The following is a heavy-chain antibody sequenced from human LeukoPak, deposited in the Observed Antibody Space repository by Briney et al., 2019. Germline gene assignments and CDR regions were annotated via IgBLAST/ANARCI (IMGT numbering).Heavy chain of an antibody. Sequence: PGGSLRLSCAASGFTVSSNYMSWVRQAPGKGLEWVSVIYSGGSTYYADSVKGRFTISRDNSKNTLYLQMNSLRAEDTAVYYCARDSYDILTGYLYHFDYWGQGTLVTVSS. D-gene: IGHD3-9*01. CDR3: ARDSYDILTGYLYHFDY. CDR2: IYSGGST. V-gene: IGHV3-53*01. J-gene: IGHJ4*02. CDR1: GFTVSSNY.